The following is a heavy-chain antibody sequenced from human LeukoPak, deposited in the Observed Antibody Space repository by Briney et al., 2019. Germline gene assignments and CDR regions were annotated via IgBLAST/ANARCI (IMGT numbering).Heavy chain of an antibody. CDR2: IIPIFGTA. J-gene: IGHJ6*02. V-gene: IGHV1-69*13. Sequence: ASVKVSCKASGGTFSSYAISWVRQAPGQGLEWMGGIIPIFGTANYAQKFQGRVTITADESTSTAYMELSSLRSEDTAVYYCASPPNSQYYDILTGYPVWGQGTTVTVSS. CDR1: GGTFSSYA. CDR3: ASPPNSQYYDILTGYPV. D-gene: IGHD3-9*01.